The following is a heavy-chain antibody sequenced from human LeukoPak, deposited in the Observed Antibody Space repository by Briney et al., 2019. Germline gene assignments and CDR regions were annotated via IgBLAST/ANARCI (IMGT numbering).Heavy chain of an antibody. V-gene: IGHV4-34*01. CDR2: INHSGST. CDR1: GGSFSGYY. Sequence: SETLSLTCAVYGGSFSGYYWSWIRQPPGKGLEWIGEINHSGSTNYNPSLKSRVTISVDTSKNQFSLKLSSLTAADTAVYYCAREDYGGNSEYFQHWGQGTLVTVSS. D-gene: IGHD4-23*01. CDR3: AREDYGGNSEYFQH. J-gene: IGHJ1*01.